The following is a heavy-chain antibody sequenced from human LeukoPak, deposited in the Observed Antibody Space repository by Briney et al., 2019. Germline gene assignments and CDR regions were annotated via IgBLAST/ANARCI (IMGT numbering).Heavy chain of an antibody. J-gene: IGHJ4*02. CDR1: GFTFSSCG. D-gene: IGHD4-23*01. Sequence: GGSLRLSCAASGFTFSSCGMSWVRQAPGKGLEWVSAISSSGGSTYYADSVKGRFTLSRDNSKNTLYLQMNSLRAEDTAVYYCAKVSGGAAYDFDYWGQGTLVTVSS. V-gene: IGHV3-23*01. CDR3: AKVSGGAAYDFDY. CDR2: ISSSGGST.